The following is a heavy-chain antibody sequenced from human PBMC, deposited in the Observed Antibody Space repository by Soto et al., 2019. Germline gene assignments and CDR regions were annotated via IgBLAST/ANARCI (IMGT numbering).Heavy chain of an antibody. CDR3: ATDLLGDVDGGMDV. V-gene: IGHV3-30*03. Sequence: VQLVESGGGVVQPGRSLRLSCAASGITFSSYGMHWVRQAPGKGLEWVALISYDGSNEYYEDSVKGRFTISRDNSKDTLFLQMNSLRAEDTAVYYCATDLLGDVDGGMDVWGQGTTVTVSS. CDR1: GITFSSYG. D-gene: IGHD2-21*02. J-gene: IGHJ6*02. CDR2: ISYDGSNE.